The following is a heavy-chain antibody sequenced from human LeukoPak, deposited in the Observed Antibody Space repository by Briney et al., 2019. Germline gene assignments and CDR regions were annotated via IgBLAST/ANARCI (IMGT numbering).Heavy chain of an antibody. Sequence: GGSLRLSCAACGFTFSNYWMHWVRQAPGKGLVWVSRIYTDGTRTSYADSVKGRFTISRDNAKNTLYLQMNSLRSEDTAVYYCARGFDSSGEDYWGQGTLVTVSS. CDR1: GFTFSNYW. V-gene: IGHV3-74*01. J-gene: IGHJ4*02. CDR3: ARGFDSSGEDY. D-gene: IGHD6-19*01. CDR2: IYTDGTRT.